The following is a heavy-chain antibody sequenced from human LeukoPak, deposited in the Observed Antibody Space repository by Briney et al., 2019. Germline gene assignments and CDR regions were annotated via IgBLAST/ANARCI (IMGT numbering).Heavy chain of an antibody. Sequence: SVKVSCKASGGTFSSYAISWVRQAPGQGLEWMGGIIPIFGTANYAQKFQDRVTITADESTSTAYMELSSLRSEDTAVYYCARAAHSSSWYDLHYYYMDVWGKGTTVTVSS. J-gene: IGHJ6*03. CDR3: ARAAHSSSWYDLHYYYMDV. CDR2: IIPIFGTA. CDR1: GGTFSSYA. V-gene: IGHV1-69*13. D-gene: IGHD6-13*01.